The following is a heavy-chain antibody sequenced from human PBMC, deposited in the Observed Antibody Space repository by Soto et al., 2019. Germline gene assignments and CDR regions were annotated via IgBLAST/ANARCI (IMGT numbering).Heavy chain of an antibody. Sequence: SETLSLTCAVYGGSFSGYYWSWIRQPPGKGLEWIGEINHSGSTNYNPSLKSRVTISVDTSKNQFSLKLSSVTAADTAVYYCARARGSGSSRGSVYYYYGMDVWGQGTTVTVSS. D-gene: IGHD3-10*01. V-gene: IGHV4-34*01. CDR3: ARARGSGSSRGSVYYYYGMDV. CDR1: GGSFSGYY. CDR2: INHSGST. J-gene: IGHJ6*02.